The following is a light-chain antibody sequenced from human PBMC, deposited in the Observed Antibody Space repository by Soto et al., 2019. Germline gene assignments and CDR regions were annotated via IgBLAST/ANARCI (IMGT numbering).Light chain of an antibody. V-gene: IGKV3-20*01. J-gene: IGKJ1*01. CDR3: QQYDSSPCT. CDR1: QSVRSSY. Sequence: EIVFTQSPGTLSLSPGERATLSCSASQSVRSSYLAWYQQKPGQAPRLLIYGASNRATGIPDRFSGSGSGTDFTLTISSLEPEDFAVYYCQQYDSSPCTFGQGTKVDIK. CDR2: GAS.